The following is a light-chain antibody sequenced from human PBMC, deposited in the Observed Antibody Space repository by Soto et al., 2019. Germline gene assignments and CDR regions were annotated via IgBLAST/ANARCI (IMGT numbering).Light chain of an antibody. CDR1: GSSIGTNT. CDR2: GDN. V-gene: IGLV1-44*01. Sequence: QSVLTQPPSASGTPGQRVTISCSESGSSIGTNTVNWYRQLPGTAPKLLIYGDNQRPSGVPDRFSGSKSGTSASLAISGLQSEDEAEYYCAAWDGSLNNVLFGGGTKLTVL. J-gene: IGLJ2*01. CDR3: AAWDGSLNNVL.